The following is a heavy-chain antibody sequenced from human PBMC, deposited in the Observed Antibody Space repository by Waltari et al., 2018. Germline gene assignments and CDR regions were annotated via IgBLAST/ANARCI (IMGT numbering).Heavy chain of an antibody. CDR3: ARSRGVATIYDY. J-gene: IGHJ4*02. V-gene: IGHV4-39*07. D-gene: IGHD5-12*01. CDR1: GGSISSSSYY. CDR2: IYYSGST. Sequence: QLQLQESGPGLVKPSETLSLTCTVSGGSISSSSYYWGWIRQPPGKGLEWIGSIYYSGSTYDNPSLKSRVTISVDTSKNQFSLKLSSVTAADTAVYYCARSRGVATIYDYWGQGTLVTVSS.